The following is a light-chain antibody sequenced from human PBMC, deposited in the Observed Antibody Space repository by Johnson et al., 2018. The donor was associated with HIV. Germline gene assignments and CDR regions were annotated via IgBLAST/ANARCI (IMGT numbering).Light chain of an antibody. J-gene: IGLJ1*01. Sequence: QSVLTQPPSVSAAPGQKVTISCSGSSSNIGNNYVSWYQQVPGTAPKLLIFDNNKRPSGIPDRFSGSKSGTSATLGITGLQTGDEADYYCGNWDSSLSAYYVFGTGTKVTVL. CDR1: SSNIGNNY. CDR3: GNWDSSLSAYYV. V-gene: IGLV1-51*01. CDR2: DNN.